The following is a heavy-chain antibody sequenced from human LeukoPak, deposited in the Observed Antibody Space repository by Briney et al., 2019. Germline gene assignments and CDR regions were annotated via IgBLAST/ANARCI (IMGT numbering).Heavy chain of an antibody. Sequence: PSETLSLTCTVSGGSISSYYWSWIRQPPVKGLEWIGYIYYSGSTNYNPSLKSRVTISVDTSKNQFSLKLCSVTAADTAVYYCARKPAAAGSFDYWGQGTLVTVSS. CDR3: ARKPAAAGSFDY. J-gene: IGHJ4*02. CDR2: IYYSGST. CDR1: GGSISSYY. V-gene: IGHV4-59*01. D-gene: IGHD6-13*01.